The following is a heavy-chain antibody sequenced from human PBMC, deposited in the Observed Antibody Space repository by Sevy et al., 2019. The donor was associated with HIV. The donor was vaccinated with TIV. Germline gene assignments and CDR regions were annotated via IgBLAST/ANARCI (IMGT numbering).Heavy chain of an antibody. CDR2: ISGSGGST. D-gene: IGHD6-13*01. CDR1: GFTFSGYA. CDR3: AKDRIAAACTFDY. Sequence: GGSLRLSCAASGFTFSGYAMSWVRQAPGKGLEWVSAISGSGGSTYYADSVKGRFTISRDNSKNTLYLQMNSLRAEDTAVYDSAKDRIAAACTFDYWGQGTLVTVSS. J-gene: IGHJ4*02. V-gene: IGHV3-23*01.